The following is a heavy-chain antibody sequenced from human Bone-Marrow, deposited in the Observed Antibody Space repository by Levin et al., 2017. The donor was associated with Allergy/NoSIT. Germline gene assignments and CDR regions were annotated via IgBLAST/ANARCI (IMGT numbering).Heavy chain of an antibody. D-gene: IGHD2-8*02. CDR2: ISSSGSDM. CDR3: ARGIIGDVRVAHKEAFDI. J-gene: IGHJ3*02. Sequence: GESLKISCTVSGFTFSIYSINWVRQAPGKGLEWVSSISSSGSDMYYVDSVRGRFTISRDNAKNSLTLQMNSLRAEDTAVYYCARGIIGDVRVAHKEAFDIWGQGSMVSVSS. V-gene: IGHV3-21*01. CDR1: GFTFSIYS.